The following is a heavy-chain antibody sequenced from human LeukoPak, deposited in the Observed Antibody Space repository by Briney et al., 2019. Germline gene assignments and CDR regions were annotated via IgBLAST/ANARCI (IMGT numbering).Heavy chain of an antibody. D-gene: IGHD2-2*01. CDR3: ARSRSGYQFDY. J-gene: IGHJ4*02. CDR2: ISSTSSTM. CDR1: GFTFSSYT. V-gene: IGHV3-48*01. Sequence: GGSLRLSCAASGFTFSSYTMSWVRQAPGKGLEWLSYISSTSSTMLYTDSVKGRFTISRDNAKNSLYLQMHSLRAEDTAVYYCARSRSGYQFDYWGQGTLVTVSS.